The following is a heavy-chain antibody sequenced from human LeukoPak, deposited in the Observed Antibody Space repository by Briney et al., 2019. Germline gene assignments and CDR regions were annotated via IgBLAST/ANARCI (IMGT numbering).Heavy chain of an antibody. CDR1: RFTFSSYG. D-gene: IGHD2-15*01. Sequence: GGSLRLSCAASRFTFSSYGISWVRQTPGKGLEWVSAISTSGGSTYYADSVKGRFTISRDNSKNTLWLQMSSLRAEDTAVYFCPRDRGDCRGGSCYFDYWGQGTLVTVSS. CDR3: PRDRGDCRGGSCYFDY. V-gene: IGHV3-23*01. CDR2: ISTSGGST. J-gene: IGHJ4*02.